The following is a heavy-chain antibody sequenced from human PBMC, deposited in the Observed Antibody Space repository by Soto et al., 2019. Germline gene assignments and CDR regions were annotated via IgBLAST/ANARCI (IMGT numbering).Heavy chain of an antibody. V-gene: IGHV3-30*18. J-gene: IGHJ4*02. CDR2: ISFHGSNE. CDR3: AKQGSPGVGDIPYSFDY. CDR1: GFTLSSYG. D-gene: IGHD1-26*01. Sequence: GGSLRLSCAASGFTLSSYGMHWVRQAPGKGLEWVAVISFHGSNEYYADSVKGRFTISRDNSKNTLYLKMNSLRAEYTAVYYCAKQGSPGVGDIPYSFDYWGQGTLVTVSS.